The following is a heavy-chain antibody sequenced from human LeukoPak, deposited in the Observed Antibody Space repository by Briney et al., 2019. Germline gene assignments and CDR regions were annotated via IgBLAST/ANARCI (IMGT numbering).Heavy chain of an antibody. CDR3: ANAWNYRDYYYYMDV. CDR2: ISVGSNYI. CDR1: GYTFSSYS. V-gene: IGHV3-21*04. Sequence: PGGSLRLSCAASGYTFSSYSINWVRQAPGKGLEWVSSISVGSNYIYYADSVRGRFSISRDDARNSLYLQMNSLRAEDTALYYCANAWNYRDYYYYMDVWGKGTTVTVSS. J-gene: IGHJ6*03. D-gene: IGHD1-7*01.